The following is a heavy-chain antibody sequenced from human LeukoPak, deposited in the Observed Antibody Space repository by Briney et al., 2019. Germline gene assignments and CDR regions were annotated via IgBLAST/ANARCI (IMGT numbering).Heavy chain of an antibody. J-gene: IGHJ4*02. CDR1: GGSISSYY. CDR2: IYYSGST. Sequence: PSETLSLTCTVSGGSISSYYWSWIRQPPGKGLEWIGYIYYSGSTNYNPSLKSRVTISVDTSKNQFSLKLSSVTAADTAVYYCARNAGGATFFDYWGQGTLVTVSS. CDR3: ARNAGGATFFDY. D-gene: IGHD1-26*01. V-gene: IGHV4-59*01.